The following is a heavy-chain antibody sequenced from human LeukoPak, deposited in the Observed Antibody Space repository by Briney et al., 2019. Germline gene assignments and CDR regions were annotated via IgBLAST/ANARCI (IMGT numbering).Heavy chain of an antibody. CDR2: ISGSGGST. CDR1: GFTFSSYG. D-gene: IGHD6-19*01. J-gene: IGHJ6*02. V-gene: IGHV3-23*01. Sequence: LTGGSLRLSCAASGFTFSSYGMHWVRQAPGKGLEWVSAISGSGGSTYYADSVKGRFTISRDNSKNTLYLQMNSLRAEDTAVYYCAKDSGSGWYDLSYYYGMDVWGQGTTVTVSS. CDR3: AKDSGSGWYDLSYYYGMDV.